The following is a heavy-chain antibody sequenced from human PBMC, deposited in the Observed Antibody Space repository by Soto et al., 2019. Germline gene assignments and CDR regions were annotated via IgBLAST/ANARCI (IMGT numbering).Heavy chain of an antibody. V-gene: IGHV1-69*13. CDR1: GGIFSSYA. Sequence: ASVKVSCKTSGGIFSSYAISWVRQAPGQGLEWMGGIVPIVDTSTYAQKFQGRVTITADESTSTAYMELSSLRSDDTAIYYCVRVVAIPGYPDNWGQGTLVTVSS. D-gene: IGHD5-12*01. J-gene: IGHJ4*02. CDR3: VRVVAIPGYPDN. CDR2: IVPIVDTS.